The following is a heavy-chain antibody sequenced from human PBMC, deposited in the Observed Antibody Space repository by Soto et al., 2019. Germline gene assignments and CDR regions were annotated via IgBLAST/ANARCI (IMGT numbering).Heavy chain of an antibody. CDR3: LSPSPSGENYGMDV. Sequence: LRLSCVASGLTLSDNYMSWVRQPPEMGLESVSILYTEGTTYYADSVKGRFTISRDSSKNTLFLQMDRLRAEDTAVYYCLSPSPSGENYGMDVWGQGTTVTVSS. V-gene: IGHV3-53*01. CDR2: LYTEGTT. D-gene: IGHD3-16*01. J-gene: IGHJ6*02. CDR1: GLTLSDNY.